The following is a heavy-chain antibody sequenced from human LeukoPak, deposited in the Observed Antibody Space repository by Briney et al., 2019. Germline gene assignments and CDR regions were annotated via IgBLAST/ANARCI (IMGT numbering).Heavy chain of an antibody. Sequence: PSETLSLTCAVYGASISALYWGWIRQSPGKGLEWIGYTYYSGRPTYNPSLKSRVTISLDTSKNQFSLKLTSVTAADTAVYYCARVFDSWGQGTLVTVSS. CDR2: TYYSGRP. V-gene: IGHV4-59*11. CDR3: ARVFDS. CDR1: GASISALY. J-gene: IGHJ4*02.